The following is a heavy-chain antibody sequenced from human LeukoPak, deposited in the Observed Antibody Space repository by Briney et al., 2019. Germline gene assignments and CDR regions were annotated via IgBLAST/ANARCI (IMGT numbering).Heavy chain of an antibody. CDR2: VTGGGGTT. J-gene: IGHJ4*02. V-gene: IGHV3-23*01. Sequence: PGGSLRLACEASGFTFRTYAMSWVRQAPGKGLEWVSTVTGGGGTTYYADPVKGRFTISRDNSKNTLYLQMNSLRAEDTAVFYCAKYPASGGYFDYWGQGTLVTVSS. D-gene: IGHD6-13*01. CDR1: GFTFRTYA. CDR3: AKYPASGGYFDY.